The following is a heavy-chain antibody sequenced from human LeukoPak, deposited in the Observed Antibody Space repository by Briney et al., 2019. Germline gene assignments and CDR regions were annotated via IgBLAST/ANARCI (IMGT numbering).Heavy chain of an antibody. D-gene: IGHD5-12*01. Sequence: GGSLRLSCAASGVTFRSYSMNWVRQAPGKGLEWVSYISSGSDTIYYADSVKGRFTISRDNAKNSLYLQMNSLRDEDTAVYYCARGLDGNDYSWFDPWGQGTLVTVSS. CDR1: GVTFRSYS. V-gene: IGHV3-48*02. J-gene: IGHJ5*02. CDR2: ISSGSDTI. CDR3: ARGLDGNDYSWFDP.